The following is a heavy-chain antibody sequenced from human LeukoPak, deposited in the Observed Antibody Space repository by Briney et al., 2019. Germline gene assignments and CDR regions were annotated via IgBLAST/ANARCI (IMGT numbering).Heavy chain of an antibody. CDR1: RYTFTGNY. CDR3: GRGGASSYLGLDFDY. V-gene: IGHV1-2*02. D-gene: IGHD5-12*01. Sequence: ASVKVSCKASRYTFTGNYMHWVRQAPVQGLEWMGWINPDSGDTNYAQKFQGRVTMTRNTSISTAYMELSSLRSEDTAVYYCGRGGASSYLGLDFDYWGQGTLVTVSS. CDR2: INPDSGDT. J-gene: IGHJ4*02.